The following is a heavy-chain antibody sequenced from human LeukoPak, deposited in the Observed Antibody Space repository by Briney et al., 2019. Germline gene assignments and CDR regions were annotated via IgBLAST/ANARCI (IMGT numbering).Heavy chain of an antibody. Sequence: SETLSLTCTVSGGSISSSSYYWGWIRQPPGEGLEWIGSIYYTGSTYYSPSLKSRVTISADTSKNEFSLKLSSVTAADTAVYYCTSEISSVSNYWGQGTLVTVSS. D-gene: IGHD6-6*01. CDR2: IYYTGST. V-gene: IGHV4-39*01. J-gene: IGHJ4*02. CDR1: GGSISSSSYY. CDR3: TSEISSVSNY.